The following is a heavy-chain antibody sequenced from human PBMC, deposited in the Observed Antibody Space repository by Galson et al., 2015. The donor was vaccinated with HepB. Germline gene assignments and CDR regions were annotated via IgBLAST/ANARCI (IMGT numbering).Heavy chain of an antibody. CDR2: ISGYIGDT. Sequence: SVKVSCKASGYSFTSYGINWVRQAPGQGLEWMGWISGYIGDTNYAQTLQGRVTMTTDPSTSTAYMELRSLRSDDTAVYYCARGAVTAAWYLDLWGRGTLVTVSS. J-gene: IGHJ2*01. D-gene: IGHD4-11*01. CDR1: GYSFTSYG. V-gene: IGHV1-18*01. CDR3: ARGAVTAAWYLDL.